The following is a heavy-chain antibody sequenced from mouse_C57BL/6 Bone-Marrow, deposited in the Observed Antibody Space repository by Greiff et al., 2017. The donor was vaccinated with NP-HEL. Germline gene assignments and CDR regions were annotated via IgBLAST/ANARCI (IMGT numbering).Heavy chain of an antibody. V-gene: IGHV1-64*01. CDR3: AREGVYYGYAMDY. CDR2: IHPNRGST. CDR1: GYTFTSYW. D-gene: IGHD2-1*01. Sequence: QVQLQQPGAELVKPGASVKLSCKASGYTFTSYWMHWVKQRPGQGLEWIGMIHPNRGSTNFNEKFKSKATLTVDKSSSTAYMQLSSLTSEDSAVYYCAREGVYYGYAMDYWGQGTSVTVSS. J-gene: IGHJ4*01.